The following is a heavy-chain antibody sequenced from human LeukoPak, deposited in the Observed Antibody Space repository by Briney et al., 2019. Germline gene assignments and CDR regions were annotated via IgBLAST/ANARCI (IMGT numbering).Heavy chain of an antibody. CDR2: ISSSSSYI. CDR1: GFTFSSYS. J-gene: IGHJ3*02. D-gene: IGHD3-10*01. Sequence: PGGSLRLSCAASGFTFSSYSMNWVRQAPGKGLEWVSSISSSSSYIYYADSVKGRFTISRDNAKNSLYLQMNSLRAEDAAVYYCARNSLYRYYYGLRGDAFDIWGQGTMVTVSS. V-gene: IGHV3-21*01. CDR3: ARNSLYRYYYGLRGDAFDI.